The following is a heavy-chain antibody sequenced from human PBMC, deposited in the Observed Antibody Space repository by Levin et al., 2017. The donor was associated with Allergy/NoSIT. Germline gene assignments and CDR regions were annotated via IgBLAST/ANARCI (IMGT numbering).Heavy chain of an antibody. CDR2: IIPIFGTA. J-gene: IGHJ3*02. D-gene: IGHD3-10*01. CDR3: AKRGGFRGPDDAFDI. CDR1: GGTFSSYA. V-gene: IGHV1-69*13. Sequence: PLASVKVSCKASGGTFSSYAISWVRQAPGQGLEWMGGIIPIFGTANYAQKFQGRVTITADESTSTAYMELSSLRSEDTAVYYCAKRGGFRGPDDAFDIWGQGTMVTVSS.